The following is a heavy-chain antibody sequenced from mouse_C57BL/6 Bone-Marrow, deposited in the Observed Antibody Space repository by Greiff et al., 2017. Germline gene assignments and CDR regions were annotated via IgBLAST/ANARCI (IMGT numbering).Heavy chain of an antibody. CDR3: ARSLKLYAMDY. Sequence: VQLQQSGAELARPGASVKLSCKASGYTFTSYGISWVKQRTGQGVEWIGEIYPRSGNTYYNEKFKGKATLTADKSSSTAYMELRRLTSEDSAVYFCARSLKLYAMDYWGQGTSVTVSS. CDR1: GYTFTSYG. CDR2: IYPRSGNT. J-gene: IGHJ4*01. V-gene: IGHV1-81*01. D-gene: IGHD1-3*01.